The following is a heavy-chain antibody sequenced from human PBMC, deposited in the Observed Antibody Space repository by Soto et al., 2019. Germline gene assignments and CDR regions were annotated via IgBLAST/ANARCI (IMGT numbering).Heavy chain of an antibody. V-gene: IGHV6-1*01. D-gene: IGHD6-13*01. CDR3: ARYSSPLGQYAFDI. CDR2: TYYRSKWYY. J-gene: IGHJ3*02. Sequence: SQTLSLSCAISGDSVSSNSAAWNCIRQSPSRGLEWLGKTYYRSKWYYDYAVSVESRITFNPDTSKHQFSLHLNSVPPEDTAVYYCARYSSPLGQYAFDIWGQGTMVTVSS. CDR1: GDSVSSNSAA.